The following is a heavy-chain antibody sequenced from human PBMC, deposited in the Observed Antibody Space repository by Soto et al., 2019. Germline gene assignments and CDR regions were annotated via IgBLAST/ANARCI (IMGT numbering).Heavy chain of an antibody. CDR1: GGSISSSSYY. CDR2: IYYSGST. CDR3: ARLSPYYDFWSGFRNTYNWFDP. J-gene: IGHJ5*02. V-gene: IGHV4-39*01. D-gene: IGHD3-3*01. Sequence: SETLSLTCTVSGGSISSSSYYWGWIRQPPGKGLEWIGSIYYSGSTYYNPSLKSRVTISVDTSKNQFSLKLSSVTAADTAVYYCARLSPYYDFWSGFRNTYNWFDPWGQETLVTVSS.